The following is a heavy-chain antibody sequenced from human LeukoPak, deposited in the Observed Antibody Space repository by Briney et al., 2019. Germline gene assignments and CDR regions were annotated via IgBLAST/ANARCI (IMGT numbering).Heavy chain of an antibody. V-gene: IGHV1-2*02. Sequence: ASVKVSCKASGYTFTGYYMHWVRQAPGQGLEWMGWINPNSGGTNYAQKFQGRVTMTRDTSISTAYMELSRLRSDDTAVYYCARERMIAAADRGAFDIWGQGTMVTVSS. CDR2: INPNSGGT. J-gene: IGHJ3*02. CDR1: GYTFTGYY. D-gene: IGHD6-13*01. CDR3: ARERMIAAADRGAFDI.